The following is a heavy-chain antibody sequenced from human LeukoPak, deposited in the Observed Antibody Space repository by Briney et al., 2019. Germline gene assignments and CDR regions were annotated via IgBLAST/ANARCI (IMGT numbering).Heavy chain of an antibody. Sequence: GGSLRLSCAASGVTVSNNYINWVRQAPGKGLEWVSLSCIDGSRYYSDSVTGRFSISIDHSKNTLYLQMNKLRAEETAVYYCARDPSAVALNTYGWGQGTLVTVSS. J-gene: IGHJ4*02. D-gene: IGHD6-13*01. CDR3: ARDPSAVALNTYG. CDR1: GVTVSNNY. V-gene: IGHV3-66*01. CDR2: SCIDGSR.